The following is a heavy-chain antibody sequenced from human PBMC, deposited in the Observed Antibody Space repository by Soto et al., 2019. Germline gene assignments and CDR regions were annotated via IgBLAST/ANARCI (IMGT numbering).Heavy chain of an antibody. J-gene: IGHJ4*01. V-gene: IGHV1-69*01. CDR2: IIPIFGTA. CDR3: AREGPRMEVAATTHFDY. CDR1: GGTFSSYA. Sequence: QVQLVQSGAEVKKPGSSVKVSCKASGGTFSSYAISWVRQAPGQGLEWMGGIIPIFGTANYAHQFQSRVTITADESTSTDYMELRSLGSEDTAVYYCAREGPRMEVAATTHFDYWGHGTLVTVSS. D-gene: IGHD6-19*01.